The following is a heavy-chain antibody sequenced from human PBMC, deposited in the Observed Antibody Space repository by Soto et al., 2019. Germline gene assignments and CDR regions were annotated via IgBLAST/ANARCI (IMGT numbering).Heavy chain of an antibody. J-gene: IGHJ4*02. CDR3: ARDIDG. V-gene: IGHV3-48*01. D-gene: IGHD2-15*01. Sequence: EVQVVESGGGLVQPGGSLRLSCAASGFTFSSYSMNWVRQAPGKGLEWVSYISSSSSTIFYADSVKGRFIISRDNAKNSLYLQMNSLRAEDTAVYYCARDIDGGGQGTLVTVSS. CDR2: ISSSSSTI. CDR1: GFTFSSYS.